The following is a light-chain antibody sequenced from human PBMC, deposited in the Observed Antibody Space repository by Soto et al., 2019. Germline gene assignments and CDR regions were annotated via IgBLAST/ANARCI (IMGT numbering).Light chain of an antibody. CDR3: QQYNNWWT. CDR1: QSVGTN. J-gene: IGKJ1*01. V-gene: IGKV3-15*01. CDR2: GAS. Sequence: EIVLTQSPGTLSLSPGDSATLSCRASQSVGTNLAWYQQRPGQAPRLLVYGASTRATGIPARFSGSGSGTEFTLTISSLQSEDFAVYYCQQYNNWWTFGQGTKVDIK.